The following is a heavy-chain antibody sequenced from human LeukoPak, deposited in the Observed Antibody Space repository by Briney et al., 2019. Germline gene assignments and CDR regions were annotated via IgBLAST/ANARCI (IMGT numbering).Heavy chain of an antibody. V-gene: IGHV3-23*01. J-gene: IGHJ4*02. CDR2: ISGSGGST. CDR3: AKGGPQFFDY. CDR1: RFTFSSST. D-gene: IGHD5-24*01. Sequence: GGSLRLSCAASRFTFSSSTMSWVRQAPGKGLEWVSTISGSGGSTYSADSVKGRFTISRDNSKSTLYLQMNSLRVEDTAIYYCAKGGPQFFDYWGQGTLVTVSS.